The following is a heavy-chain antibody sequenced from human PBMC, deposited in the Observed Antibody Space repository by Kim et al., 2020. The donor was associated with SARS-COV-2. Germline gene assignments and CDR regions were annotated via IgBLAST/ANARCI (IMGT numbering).Heavy chain of an antibody. D-gene: IGHD1-20*01. J-gene: IGHJ5*02. CDR2: IYYSGST. CDR3: ARERSITGTSHWFDP. CDR1: GGSISSYY. Sequence: SETLSLTCTVSGGSISSYYWSWIRQPPGKGLEWIGYIYYSGSTNYNPSLKSRVTISVDTSKNQFSLKLSSVTAADTAVYYCARERSITGTSHWFDPWGQG. V-gene: IGHV4-59*01.